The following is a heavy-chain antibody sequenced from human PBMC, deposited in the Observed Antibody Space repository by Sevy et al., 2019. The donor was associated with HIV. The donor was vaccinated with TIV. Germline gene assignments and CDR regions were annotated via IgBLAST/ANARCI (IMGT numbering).Heavy chain of an antibody. V-gene: IGHV3-30*02. J-gene: IGHJ4*02. CDR3: VKEGGDDGGDH. Sequence: GRSLRLSCAASGFSFSSYGMHWVRQAPGKGLEWMSYIQYDGSNKDYADSVKGRFTISRDNSKNTLYLQMNSLRVEDTAVFYCVKEGGDDGGDHWGQGTLVTVSS. D-gene: IGHD3-10*01. CDR2: IQYDGSNK. CDR1: GFSFSSYG.